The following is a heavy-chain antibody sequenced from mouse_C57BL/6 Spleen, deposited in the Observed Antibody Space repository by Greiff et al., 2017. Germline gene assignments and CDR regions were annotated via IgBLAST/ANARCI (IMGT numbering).Heavy chain of an antibody. J-gene: IGHJ2*01. CDR1: GYTFTSYW. V-gene: IGHV1-52*01. CDR3: AREDYSSSLNYFDY. CDR2: IDPSDSET. Sequence: QVLLQQPGAELVRPGSSVKLSCKASGYTFTSYWMHWVKQRPIQGLEWIGNIDPSDSETHYNQKFKDKATLTVDKSSSTDYMQLSSLTSEDSAVYYCAREDYSSSLNYFDYWGQGTTLTVSS. D-gene: IGHD1-1*01.